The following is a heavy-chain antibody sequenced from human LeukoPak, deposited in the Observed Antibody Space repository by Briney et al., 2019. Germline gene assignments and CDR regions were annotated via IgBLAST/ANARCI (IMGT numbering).Heavy chain of an antibody. J-gene: IGHJ6*02. CDR3: AKDFVHRMVYYGLDV. CDR2: IRWDGGTA. CDR1: GFTFDDYT. V-gene: IGHV3-43*01. D-gene: IGHD1-14*01. Sequence: GGSLGLSCAATGFTFDDYTLHWVRQVPGKGLEWVSLIRWDGGTAYYADSVKGRFTISRDNRKNFLYLQMNSLRTEDTALYYCAKDFVHRMVYYGLDVWGQGTTVTVSS.